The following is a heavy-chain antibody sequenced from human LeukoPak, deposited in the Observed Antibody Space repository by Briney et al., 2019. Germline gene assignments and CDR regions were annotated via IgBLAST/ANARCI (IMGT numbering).Heavy chain of an antibody. J-gene: IGHJ5*02. CDR1: GFTFSSYE. V-gene: IGHV3-48*03. Sequence: GGSLRLSCAASGFTFSSYEMNWVRQAPGKGLEWVSYISSSGSTIYYADSVKGRFTISRDNAKNSLYLQMNSLRAEDTAVYYCARVQGYYDSSGYYGWFDPWGQGTLVTVSS. CDR3: ARVQGYYDSSGYYGWFDP. D-gene: IGHD3-22*01. CDR2: ISSSGSTI.